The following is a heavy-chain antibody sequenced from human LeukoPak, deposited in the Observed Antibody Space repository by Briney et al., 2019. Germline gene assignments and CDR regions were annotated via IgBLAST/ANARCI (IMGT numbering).Heavy chain of an antibody. D-gene: IGHD6-19*01. Sequence: ASVKVSCKASGYTFTSYDINWVRQATGQGLEWMGWMNPNSGNTGYAQKFQGRVTMTRNTSISTAYMELSSLRSEDTAVYYCARGSDKQWLVAPHWDWFDPWGQGTLVTVSS. CDR3: ARGSDKQWLVAPHWDWFDP. CDR1: GYTFTSYD. V-gene: IGHV1-8*01. CDR2: MNPNSGNT. J-gene: IGHJ5*02.